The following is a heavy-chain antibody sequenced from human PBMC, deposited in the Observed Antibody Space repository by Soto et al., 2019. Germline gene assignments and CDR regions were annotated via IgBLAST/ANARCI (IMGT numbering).Heavy chain of an antibody. CDR2: FDPEDGET. V-gene: IGHV1-24*01. D-gene: IGHD3-16*02. Sequence: ASVKVSCKVSGYTLTELSMHWVRQAPGKGLEWMGGFDPEDGETIYAQKFQGRVTMTEDTSTDTAYMELSSLRSEDTAVYYCAPSLHFYYYIWGSYRLGSQGKDAFDIWGQGTMVTVSS. CDR3: APSLHFYYYIWGSYRLGSQGKDAFDI. J-gene: IGHJ3*02. CDR1: GYTLTELS.